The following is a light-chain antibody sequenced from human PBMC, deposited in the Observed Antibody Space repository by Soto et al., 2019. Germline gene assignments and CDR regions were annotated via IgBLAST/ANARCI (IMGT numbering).Light chain of an antibody. J-gene: IGLJ3*02. V-gene: IGLV1-47*01. Sequence: LTQPHSVSESPGKTVTISCTGSSGSIASNYVQWYQQLPGTAPKVVIHRNNERPSGVPDRFSGSSSGTSASLAISGLRSEDEADYYCATWDDSLSGWVFGGGTKVTVL. CDR1: SGSIASNY. CDR2: RNN. CDR3: ATWDDSLSGWV.